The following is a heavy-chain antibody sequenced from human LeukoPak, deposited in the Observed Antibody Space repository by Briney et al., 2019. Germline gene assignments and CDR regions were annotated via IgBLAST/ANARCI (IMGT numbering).Heavy chain of an antibody. V-gene: IGHV3-15*01. Sequence: PGGSLRLSCAASGFTFSNAWMSWVRRAPGKGLEWVGRIKSKTDGGTTDHAAPVKGRFTISRDDSKNTLYLQMNSLKTEDTAVYYCTSLGYCSSTSCRRGNWFDPWGQGTLVTVSS. CDR3: TSLGYCSSTSCRRGNWFDP. D-gene: IGHD2-2*01. CDR2: IKSKTDGGTT. J-gene: IGHJ5*02. CDR1: GFTFSNAW.